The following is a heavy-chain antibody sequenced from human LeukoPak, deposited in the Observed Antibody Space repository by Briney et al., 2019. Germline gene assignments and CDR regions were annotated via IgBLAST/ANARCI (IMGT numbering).Heavy chain of an antibody. Sequence: GGSLRLSCAASGFTFSSYEMNWVRQAPGKGLEWVSYISYSGSIIYYADSVKGRFTISRDNAKNTLYLQMNSLRAEDTAVYYCASQRVTGYSSGQFYYWGQGTLVTVSS. V-gene: IGHV3-48*03. J-gene: IGHJ4*02. D-gene: IGHD6-19*01. CDR2: ISYSGSII. CDR3: ASQRVTGYSSGQFYY. CDR1: GFTFSSYE.